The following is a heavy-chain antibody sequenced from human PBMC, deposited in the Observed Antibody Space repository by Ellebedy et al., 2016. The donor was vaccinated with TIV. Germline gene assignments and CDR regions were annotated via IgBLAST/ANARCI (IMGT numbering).Heavy chain of an antibody. CDR3: ARYSGYHIRGNYFDF. J-gene: IGHJ4*02. Sequence: ASVKVSCKASGYAFDRYIISWVRQAPGQGLEWMGWISAYTGDTNFAQKFRDRVTLTTDTSTSTAYMELSSLRSEDTAVYYCARYSGYHIRGNYFDFWGQGTLVLVSA. CDR2: ISAYTGDT. D-gene: IGHD5-12*01. CDR1: GYAFDRYI. V-gene: IGHV1-18*01.